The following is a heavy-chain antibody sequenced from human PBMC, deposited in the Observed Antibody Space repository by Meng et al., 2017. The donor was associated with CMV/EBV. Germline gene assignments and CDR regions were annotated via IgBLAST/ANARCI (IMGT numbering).Heavy chain of an antibody. J-gene: IGHJ4*02. Sequence: VQPVESGVCLVQPGGSLRLACADSGFTFSRYWMHWVRQVPGKGLVWVSRLNEDGSFTSYADSVKGRFTISRDNAKNTLYLQMNSLRVDDSGVYYCGRDLTGERDQWGQGTLVTVSS. V-gene: IGHV3-74*03. CDR1: GFTFSRYW. D-gene: IGHD7-27*01. CDR2: LNEDGSFT. CDR3: GRDLTGERDQ.